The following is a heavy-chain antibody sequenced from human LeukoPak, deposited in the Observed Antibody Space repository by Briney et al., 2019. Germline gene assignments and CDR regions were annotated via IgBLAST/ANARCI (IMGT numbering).Heavy chain of an antibody. CDR2: IFGSGGSP. CDR1: GFTFSAAW. D-gene: IGHD5-18*01. J-gene: IGHJ4*02. CDR3: GKTTVGYSSGQKPAWPVDF. V-gene: IGHV3-23*01. Sequence: GGSLRLSCAASGFTFSAAWMTWVRQAPGKGLEWVAGIFGSGGSPHYADSVKGRFTISRDNPRNTVYLQINSLRDDDTAVYYCGKTTVGYSSGQKPAWPVDFWGQGTLVTVSS.